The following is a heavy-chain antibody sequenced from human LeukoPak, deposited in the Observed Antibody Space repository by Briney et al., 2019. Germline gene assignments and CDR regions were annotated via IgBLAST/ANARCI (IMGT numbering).Heavy chain of an antibody. CDR2: ISSSSYI. V-gene: IGHV3-21*01. Sequence: PGGSLRLSCAASGFTFSSYSMNWVRQAPGKGLEWVSSISSSSYIYYADSVKGRFTISRDNAKNSLYLQMSSLRAEDTAVYYCARTYSSLTVDAFDIWGQGTMVTVSS. D-gene: IGHD6-13*01. J-gene: IGHJ3*02. CDR1: GFTFSSYS. CDR3: ARTYSSLTVDAFDI.